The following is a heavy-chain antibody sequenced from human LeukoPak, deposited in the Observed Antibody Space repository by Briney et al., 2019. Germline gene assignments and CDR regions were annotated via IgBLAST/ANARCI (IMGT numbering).Heavy chain of an antibody. V-gene: IGHV3-23*01. CDR2: ISGSGNVT. CDR1: GFTFAKYA. CDR3: AKDRAGAN. Sequence: QPGGSLKLSCVGSGFTFAKYAMTWVREAPGKGLEWVSVISGSGNVTYYAESVKGRFTISRDNSKRTLYLQMDSLRADDTAIYYCAKDRAGANWGQGTPVLVSS. J-gene: IGHJ4*02.